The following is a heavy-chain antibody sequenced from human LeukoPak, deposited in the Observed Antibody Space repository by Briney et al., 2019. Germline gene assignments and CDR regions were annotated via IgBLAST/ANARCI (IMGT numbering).Heavy chain of an antibody. J-gene: IGHJ4*02. CDR2: IKQDGSEK. CDR3: ARGVVAVAGTWYFDY. V-gene: IGHV3-7*01. CDR1: GFTFSSYW. D-gene: IGHD6-19*01. Sequence: PGGSLRLSCAASGFTFSSYWMSWVRQAPGKGLEWVANIKQDGSEKYYVDSAKGRFTISRDNAKNSLCLQMNSLRAEDTAVYYCARGVVAVAGTWYFDYWGQGTLVTVSS.